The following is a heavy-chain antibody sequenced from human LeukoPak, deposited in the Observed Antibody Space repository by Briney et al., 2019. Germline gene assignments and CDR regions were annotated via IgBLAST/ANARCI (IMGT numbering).Heavy chain of an antibody. Sequence: SETLSLTCTVSGGSTSSYYWSWIRQPPGKGLEWIGYIYYSGSTNYNPSLKSRVTISVDTSKNQFSLKLSSVTAADTAVYYCARQTVTARSMYFDYWGQGTLVTVSS. CDR1: GGSTSSYY. CDR2: IYYSGST. V-gene: IGHV4-59*08. J-gene: IGHJ4*02. D-gene: IGHD2-21*02. CDR3: ARQTVTARSMYFDY.